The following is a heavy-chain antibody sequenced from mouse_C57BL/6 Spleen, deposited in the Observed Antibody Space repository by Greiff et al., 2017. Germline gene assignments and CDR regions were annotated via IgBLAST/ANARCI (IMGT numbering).Heavy chain of an antibody. CDR1: GFTFTDYY. Sequence: EVQLVESGGGLVQPGGSLSLSCAASGFTFTDYYMSWVRQPPGKALEWLGFIRNKANGYTTEYSASVKGRFTISRDNSQSILYLQMNALRAEDSATYYCASSFYYGSPWFAYWGQGTLVTVSA. V-gene: IGHV7-3*01. CDR3: ASSFYYGSPWFAY. J-gene: IGHJ3*01. CDR2: IRNKANGYTT. D-gene: IGHD1-1*01.